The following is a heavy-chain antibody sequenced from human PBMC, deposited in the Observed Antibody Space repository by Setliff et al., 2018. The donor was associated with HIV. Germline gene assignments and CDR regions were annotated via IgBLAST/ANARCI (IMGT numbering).Heavy chain of an antibody. Sequence: ASVKVSCKASGNSFHSYAFSWVRQAPGQGLEWMGIINSSGDSTSYAQKFQGRVTMTRDTSTSTVYMELSSLTYEDTAIYYCASGFRATVPDYWGQGTLVTVSS. V-gene: IGHV1-46*02. D-gene: IGHD4-17*01. J-gene: IGHJ4*02. CDR1: GNSFHSYA. CDR3: ASGFRATVPDY. CDR2: INSSGDST.